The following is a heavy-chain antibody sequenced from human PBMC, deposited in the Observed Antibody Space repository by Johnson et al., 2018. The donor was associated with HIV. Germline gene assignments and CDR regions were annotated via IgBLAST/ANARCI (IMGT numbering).Heavy chain of an antibody. J-gene: IGHJ3*02. CDR1: EFTFSSYA. CDR3: ARELTYYYGSGSYPSGLDAFDI. D-gene: IGHD3-10*01. CDR2: ISYDGSNK. Sequence: QVLLVESGGGLVQPGGSLRLSCAASEFTFSSYAMHWVRQAPGKGLEWVAVISYDGSNKYYVASVKGRFTISRDNAKDSLYLQMNSLRAEDTALYYCARELTYYYGSGSYPSGLDAFDIWGQGTMVTVSS. V-gene: IGHV3-30*04.